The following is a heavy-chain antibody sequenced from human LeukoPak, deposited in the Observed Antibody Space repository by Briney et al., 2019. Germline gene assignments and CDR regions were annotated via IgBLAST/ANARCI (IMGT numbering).Heavy chain of an antibody. Sequence: SQTLSLTCAISGDSVSSNSAAWTWIRQSPSRGLEWLGRTYYRSKWYNDYAVSVKSRITINPDTSKNQFSLQLNSVTPEDTAVYYCARDSNSGFDFGQPPFDIWGQGSMVTVSS. CDR2: TYYRSKWYN. J-gene: IGHJ3*02. V-gene: IGHV6-1*01. CDR1: GDSVSSNSAA. CDR3: ARDSNSGFDFGQPPFDI. D-gene: IGHD5-12*01.